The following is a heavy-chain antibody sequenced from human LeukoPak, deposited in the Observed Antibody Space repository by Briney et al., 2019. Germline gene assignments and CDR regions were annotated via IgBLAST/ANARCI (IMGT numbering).Heavy chain of an antibody. CDR1: GGSFSGYY. D-gene: IGHD1-26*01. Sequence: KTSETLSLTCAVYGGSFSGYYWSWIRQPPGKGLEWIGEINHSGSTNYNPSLKSRVTISVDTSKNQFSLKLSSVTAEDTAVYYCARGESDPLMIWELLEYYFDYWGQGTLVTVSS. J-gene: IGHJ4*02. CDR2: INHSGST. V-gene: IGHV4-34*01. CDR3: ARGESDPLMIWELLEYYFDY.